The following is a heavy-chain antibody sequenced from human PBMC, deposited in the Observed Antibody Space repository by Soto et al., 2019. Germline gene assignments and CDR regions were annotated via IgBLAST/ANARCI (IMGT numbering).Heavy chain of an antibody. V-gene: IGHV4-30-2*01. CDR2: IYHSGST. Sequence: QLQLQESGSGLVKPSQTLSLTCAVSGGSISSGGYSWSWIRQPPGKGLEWIGYIYHSGSTYYNPSLRCRVTISVERSKNQFSLKLSSVTAADTAVYYCARAIGWFGELLGGYYFDYWGQGTLVTVSS. D-gene: IGHD3-10*01. CDR3: ARAIGWFGELLGGYYFDY. J-gene: IGHJ4*02. CDR1: GGSISSGGYS.